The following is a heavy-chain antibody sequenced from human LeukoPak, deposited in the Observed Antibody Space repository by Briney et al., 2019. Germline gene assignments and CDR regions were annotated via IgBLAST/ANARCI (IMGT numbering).Heavy chain of an antibody. D-gene: IGHD5-12*01. CDR2: ISTSGTAV. Sequence: GGSLRLSCAASGFTFSNYWMNWVRQAPGKGLEWVSYISTSGTAVYYADSVKGRFTISRDNAKNSLYLQMNSLRVEDTAVYYCAKSPGGYSGPFGDWGQGTLVTVSS. J-gene: IGHJ4*02. CDR3: AKSPGGYSGPFGD. CDR1: GFTFSNYW. V-gene: IGHV3-48*04.